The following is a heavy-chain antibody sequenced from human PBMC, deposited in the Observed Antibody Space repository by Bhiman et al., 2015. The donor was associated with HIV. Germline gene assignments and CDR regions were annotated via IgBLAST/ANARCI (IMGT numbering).Heavy chain of an antibody. Sequence: EVQLVESGGGLVKPGGSLRLSCAASGFTFSTFSMNWVRQAPGKGLEWVSSISSSGYYIYYADSLKGRFTISRDNAKNSLYLQMDSLRAEDTAMYYCSRSRFHWGQGTLVTVSS. CDR1: GFTFSTFS. V-gene: IGHV3-21*01. J-gene: IGHJ4*02. CDR2: ISSSGYYI. CDR3: SRSRFH. D-gene: IGHD3-10*01.